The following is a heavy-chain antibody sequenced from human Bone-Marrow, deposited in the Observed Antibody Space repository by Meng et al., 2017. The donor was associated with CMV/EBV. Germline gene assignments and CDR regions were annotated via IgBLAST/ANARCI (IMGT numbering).Heavy chain of an antibody. J-gene: IGHJ6*02. Sequence: ESLKISCAVYCGSFSGYYWSWIRQPPEKGLEWIGEINHTGRTKYNPPLKSRVTISVDTSKNQFSLKLSSVTAADTAVYYCATRIAAAGSVSVDVWGQGTTVTVSS. CDR3: ATRIAAAGSVSVDV. D-gene: IGHD6-13*01. CDR2: INHTGRT. V-gene: IGHV4-34*01. CDR1: CGSFSGYY.